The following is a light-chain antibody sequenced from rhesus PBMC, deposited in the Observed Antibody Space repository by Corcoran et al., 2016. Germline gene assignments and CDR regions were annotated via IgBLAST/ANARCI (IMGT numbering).Light chain of an antibody. Sequence: GDTVTITCRASQSISSWLAWYQQKPGKAPKLLIYKSSSWESGVPSRFSGSGSGTDYTLTISSLQSEDFATYYCQQYSSSPFTFGPGTKLDIK. V-gene: IGKV1-22*01. J-gene: IGKJ3*01. CDR1: QSISSW. CDR2: KSS. CDR3: QQYSSSPFT.